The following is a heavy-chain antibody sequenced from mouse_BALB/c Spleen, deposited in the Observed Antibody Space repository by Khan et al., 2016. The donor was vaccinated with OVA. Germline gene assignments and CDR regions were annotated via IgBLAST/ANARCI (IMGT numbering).Heavy chain of an antibody. Sequence: EVQLQESGPGLVKPSQSLSLTCTVTGYSITSDYAWNWIRQFPGNTLEWMGYISYSGSTTYNPSFKSRISITRDTSKNQFILQLNSVTTEDTATDYCARESSRYNCAMDYWGQGTLVTVSS. V-gene: IGHV3-2*02. CDR3: ARESSRYNCAMDY. CDR1: GYSITSDYA. D-gene: IGHD1-1*01. J-gene: IGHJ4*01. CDR2: ISYSGST.